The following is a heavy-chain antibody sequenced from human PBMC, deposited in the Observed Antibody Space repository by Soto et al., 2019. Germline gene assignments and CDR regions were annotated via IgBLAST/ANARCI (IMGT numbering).Heavy chain of an antibody. J-gene: IGHJ6*02. CDR2: ISAYNGNT. Sequence: ASVKVSCKASGYTFTSYGISWVRQAPGQGLEWMGWISAYNGNTNYAQKLQGRVTITADESAGTAYMELSSLRSEDTAVYSCATSRCTSASCYTGTYYYYGMDVWGQGTTVTVSS. CDR3: ATSRCTSASCYTGTYYYYGMDV. CDR1: GYTFTSYG. V-gene: IGHV1-18*04. D-gene: IGHD2-2*02.